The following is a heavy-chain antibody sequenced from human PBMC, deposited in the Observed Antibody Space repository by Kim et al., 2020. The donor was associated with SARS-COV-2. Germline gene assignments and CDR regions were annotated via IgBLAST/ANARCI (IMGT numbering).Heavy chain of an antibody. Sequence: GGSLRLSCVASGFTFSNYGMHWVRQAPGKGLEWVGIVSYDGRNTKYAGSVEGRFTISRDNSKNTLFLQMNSLTTEDTALYYCVKEAAFTTIVVDYFFDYWAQGTLLPVSS. CDR3: VKEAAFTTIVVDYFFDY. V-gene: IGHV3-30*18. CDR2: VSYDGRNT. D-gene: IGHD3-22*01. CDR1: GFTFSNYG. J-gene: IGHJ4*02.